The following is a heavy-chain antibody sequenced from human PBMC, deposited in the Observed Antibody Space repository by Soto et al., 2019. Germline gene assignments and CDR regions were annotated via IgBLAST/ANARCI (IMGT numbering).Heavy chain of an antibody. V-gene: IGHV3-23*01. CDR3: AKGPLVGATTPSDY. Sequence: GGSLRLSCAASGFTFSSYAMSWVRQAPGKGLEWVSAISGSGGSTYYADSVKGRFTISRDNSKNTLYLQMNGLRAEDTAVYYCAKGPLVGATTPSDYCGQGTLVTVSS. D-gene: IGHD1-26*01. CDR2: ISGSGGST. J-gene: IGHJ4*02. CDR1: GFTFSSYA.